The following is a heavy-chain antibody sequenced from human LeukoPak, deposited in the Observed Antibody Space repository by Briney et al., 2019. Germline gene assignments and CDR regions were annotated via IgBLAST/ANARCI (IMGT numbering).Heavy chain of an antibody. CDR2: ISGSGGST. V-gene: IGHV3-23*01. CDR3: WADYYYYYMDV. Sequence: GGSLRLSCAASGFTFSSYAMSWVRQAPGKGLEWVSAISGSGGSTYYADSVKGRFTISRDNSKNMLYLQMNSLRAEDTAVYYCWADYYYYYMDVWGKGTTVTVSS. CDR1: GFTFSSYA. J-gene: IGHJ6*03.